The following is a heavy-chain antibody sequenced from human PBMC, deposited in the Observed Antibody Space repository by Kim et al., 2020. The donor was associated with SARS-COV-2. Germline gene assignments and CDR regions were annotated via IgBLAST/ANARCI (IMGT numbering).Heavy chain of an antibody. CDR1: GYTFTSNS. Sequence: ASVKVSCKTSGYTFTSNSVSWVRQAPGQGLEWMGWISAYGGQTNYAQKLQGRVTMTTDTSTSTAHMELRTLRSDDTAVYFCARGRGQRLVTGVFDDWGQVGLLSVSP. CDR2: ISAYGGQT. CDR3: ARGRGQRLVTGVFDD. D-gene: IGHD6-13*01. V-gene: IGHV1-18*04. J-gene: IGHJ4*02.